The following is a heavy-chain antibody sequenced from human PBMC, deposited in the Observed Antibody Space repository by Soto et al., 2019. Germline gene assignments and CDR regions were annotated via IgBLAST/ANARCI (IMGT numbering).Heavy chain of an antibody. D-gene: IGHD5-18*01. J-gene: IGHJ4*02. V-gene: IGHV3-15*01. Sequence: GGSLRLSCVASAFSFTNAWMSWVRQAPGKGLEWVGRIKSITDGGTTDYAAPVKGRFTISRDDSNNTPYLQMNSLKTEDTAVYYCSTGRSTYGLDSWGQGTLVTVSS. CDR1: AFSFTNAW. CDR2: IKSITDGGTT. CDR3: STGRSTYGLDS.